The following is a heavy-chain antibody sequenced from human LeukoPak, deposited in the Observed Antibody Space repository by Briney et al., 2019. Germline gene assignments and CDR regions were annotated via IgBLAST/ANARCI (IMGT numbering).Heavy chain of an antibody. CDR2: IYYSGAT. Sequence: SETLSLTCTVPGGSISTYYWTRIRQPPGKGLEWIGYIYYSGATNYNPSLKSRVTISLDTSKNQVSLKLSSVTAADTAVYYCARGGSIVGATPHDTFDIWGQGTMVTVSS. V-gene: IGHV4-59*01. J-gene: IGHJ3*02. CDR3: ARGGSIVGATPHDTFDI. D-gene: IGHD1-26*01. CDR1: GGSISTYY.